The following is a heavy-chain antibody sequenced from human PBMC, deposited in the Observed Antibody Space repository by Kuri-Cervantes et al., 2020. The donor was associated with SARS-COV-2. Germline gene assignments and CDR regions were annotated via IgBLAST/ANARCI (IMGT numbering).Heavy chain of an antibody. CDR1: GYFSSAYY. CDR3: ARAEGLYDSLTAYYRYYFDF. J-gene: IGHJ4*02. CDR2: INHSGSA. D-gene: IGHD3-9*01. V-gene: IGHV4-34*01. Sequence: SETLSLTCDASGYFSSAYYWGWIRQPPGKGLEWIGEINHSGSATYTPSLTNRVTISVDTSKNQFSLRLTSLTAADTAVYYCARAEGLYDSLTAYYRYYFDFWSQGGLVTVSS.